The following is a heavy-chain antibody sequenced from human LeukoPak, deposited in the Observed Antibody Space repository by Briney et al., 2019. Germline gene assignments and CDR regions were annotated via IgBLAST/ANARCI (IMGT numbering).Heavy chain of an antibody. V-gene: IGHV6-1*01. Sequence: PSQTLSLTCAISGDSVSSNSAAWNWIRQSPSRGLEWLGRTYYRSKWYNDYAVSVKSRITINPDTSKNQFSLQLNSVTPEDTAVXXXARSGYSYDWEDAFDIWGQGTMVTVSS. D-gene: IGHD5-18*01. CDR1: GDSVSSNSAA. CDR2: TYYRSKWYN. J-gene: IGHJ3*02. CDR3: ARSGYSYDWEDAFDI.